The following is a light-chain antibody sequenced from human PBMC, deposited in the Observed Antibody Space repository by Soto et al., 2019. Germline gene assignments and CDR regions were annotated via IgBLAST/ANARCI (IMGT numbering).Light chain of an antibody. CDR3: SSYSSAIAFV. CDR1: SSDIGAYNY. CDR2: EVT. V-gene: IGLV2-14*01. J-gene: IGLJ1*01. Sequence: QSALTQPASVSGSPGQSITISCTGTSSDIGAYNYVSWYQQHPGKSPKLMIYEVTNRPSGISNRFSGSRSCNTASLSISGLQAEDEADYYCSSYSSAIAFVFGTGTKLTVL.